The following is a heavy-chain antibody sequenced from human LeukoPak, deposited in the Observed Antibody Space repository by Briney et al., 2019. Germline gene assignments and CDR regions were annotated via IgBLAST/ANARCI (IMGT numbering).Heavy chain of an antibody. V-gene: IGHV3-7*01. CDR3: ARESYGDYFDY. D-gene: IGHD4-17*01. J-gene: IGHJ4*02. CDR1: GFTFSSYW. CDR2: IKQDGSEK. Sequence: GGSLRLSCAASGFTFSSYWMSWVRQAPGRGLEWVANIKQDGSEKYYVDSVKGRFTISRDNAKNSLYLQMNSLRAEDTAVYYCARESYGDYFDYWGQGTLVTVSS.